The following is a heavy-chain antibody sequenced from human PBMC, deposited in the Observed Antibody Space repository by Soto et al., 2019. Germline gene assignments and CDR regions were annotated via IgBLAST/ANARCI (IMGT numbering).Heavy chain of an antibody. J-gene: IGHJ6*02. D-gene: IGHD3-22*01. V-gene: IGHV3-48*01. CDR3: ARSYYDSSASYASYGMDV. Sequence: GGSLRRSCGASGFTFSSYSMNWVRQTPGKGLEWISHISASSRTLFYADSVKGRFTISRDNAKNSLYLQMNSLRAEDTAVYYCARSYYDSSASYASYGMDVWGQGTTVTVSS. CDR1: GFTFSSYS. CDR2: ISASSRTL.